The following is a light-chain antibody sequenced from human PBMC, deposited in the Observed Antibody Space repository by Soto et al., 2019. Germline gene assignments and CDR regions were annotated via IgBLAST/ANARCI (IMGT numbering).Light chain of an antibody. V-gene: IGKV4-1*01. J-gene: IGKJ1*01. Sequence: DIVMTQSPDSLAVSLGERATINCKSSQSVFYSSNNKNYLAWYQQKPGQPPKLLIYWASTRESGVPDRFSGSGSGTDFTLTISILQADDVAVYFCQQYYSPWTFGQGTKVEIK. CDR2: WAS. CDR3: QQYYSPWT. CDR1: QSVFYSSNNKNY.